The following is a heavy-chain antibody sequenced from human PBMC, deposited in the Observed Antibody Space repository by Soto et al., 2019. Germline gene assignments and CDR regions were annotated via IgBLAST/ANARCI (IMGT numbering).Heavy chain of an antibody. D-gene: IGHD2-2*01. CDR2: ISSSSSYI. CDR1: GFTFSSYS. Sequence: EVQLVESGGGLVKPGGSLRLSCAASGFTFSSYSMNWVRQAPGKGLEWVSSISSSSSYIYYADSVKGRFTISRDNAKNSLYLQMTSLRAEDTAVYYCARDSYCSSTSCYGGYYYYGMDVWGQGTTVTVSS. V-gene: IGHV3-21*01. J-gene: IGHJ6*02. CDR3: ARDSYCSSTSCYGGYYYYGMDV.